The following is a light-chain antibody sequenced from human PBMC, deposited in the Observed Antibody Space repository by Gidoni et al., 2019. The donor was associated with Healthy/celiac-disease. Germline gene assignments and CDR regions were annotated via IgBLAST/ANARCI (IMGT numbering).Light chain of an antibody. CDR1: QSISSY. CDR3: QQSYSTPLT. J-gene: IGKJ1*01. CDR2: AAS. Sequence: DIQMTQSPSSLSASVGDRVTITCRASQSISSYLNWYQQKPGKAPKLLIYAASSLQSGVPSRFSGSGSGTDFTLTISSQQPEDFATYYCQQSYSTPLTFXQXTKVXIK. V-gene: IGKV1-39*01.